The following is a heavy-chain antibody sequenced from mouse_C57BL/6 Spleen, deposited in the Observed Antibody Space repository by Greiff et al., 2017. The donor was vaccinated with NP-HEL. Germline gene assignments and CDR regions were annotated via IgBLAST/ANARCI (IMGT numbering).Heavy chain of an antibody. CDR2: IDPSDSYT. V-gene: IGHV1-69*01. J-gene: IGHJ2*01. Sequence: VQLQQPGAELVMPGASVKLSCKASGYTFTSYWMHWVKQRPGQGLEWIGEIDPSDSYTNYNQKFKGKSTLTVDKSSSTAYMQLSSLTSEDSAVYYCARSGSSEDYWGQGTTLTVSS. D-gene: IGHD3-2*02. CDR3: ARSGSSEDY. CDR1: GYTFTSYW.